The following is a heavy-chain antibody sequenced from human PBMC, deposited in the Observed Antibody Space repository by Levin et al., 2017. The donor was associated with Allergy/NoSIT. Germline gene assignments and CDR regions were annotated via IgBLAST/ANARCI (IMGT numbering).Heavy chain of an antibody. J-gene: IGHJ6*02. CDR2: IYQSGSP. Sequence: SETLSLTCAVSGALISSGYYWAWIRQSPGRGLEWLGTIYQSGSPYYNSSLKRRVTVSVDTSKNQLSLQMRSLTAADTAIYFCARLGASRTLSMAYYFYGMDVWGHGTSVTVSS. CDR3: ARLGASRTLSMAYYFYGMDV. D-gene: IGHD4/OR15-4a*01. CDR1: GALISSGYY. V-gene: IGHV4-38-2*01.